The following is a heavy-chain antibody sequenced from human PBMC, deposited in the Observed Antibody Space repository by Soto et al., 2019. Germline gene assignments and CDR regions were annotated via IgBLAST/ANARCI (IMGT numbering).Heavy chain of an antibody. V-gene: IGHV3-74*01. D-gene: IGHD4-4*01. CDR3: ARVPTTVTTPGMDV. CDR2: INPDGSTT. Sequence: EVQLVESGGGLVQPGGSLRLSCAASGFTFSSYWMHWVRQAPGEGLMWVSRINPDGSTTSYADSMKGRFTISRDNAKNTLYLQMNSLRVEDTAVYYCARVPTTVTTPGMDVWGQGTTVTVSS. J-gene: IGHJ6*02. CDR1: GFTFSSYW.